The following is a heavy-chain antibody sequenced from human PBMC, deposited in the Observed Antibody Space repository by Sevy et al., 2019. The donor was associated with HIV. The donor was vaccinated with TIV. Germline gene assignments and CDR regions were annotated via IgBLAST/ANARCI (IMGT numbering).Heavy chain of an antibody. Sequence: SETLSLTCTVSGGSISSGDYYWSWIRQPPGKGLEWIGYIFYSGSTYFNPSLKSRVTISLDTSKSQFSLRLSSVTAADTAVFYCARQRASSGSIYFDSWGQGTLVTVSS. V-gene: IGHV4-30-4*01. CDR3: ARQRASSGSIYFDS. J-gene: IGHJ4*02. CDR1: GGSISSGDYY. D-gene: IGHD3-22*01. CDR2: IFYSGST.